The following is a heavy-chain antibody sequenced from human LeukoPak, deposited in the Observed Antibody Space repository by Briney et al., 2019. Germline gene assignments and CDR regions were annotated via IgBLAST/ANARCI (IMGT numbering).Heavy chain of an antibody. CDR3: AKDALISLRGAWSQSDS. CDR1: GFTFSSYA. V-gene: IGHV3-23*01. D-gene: IGHD3-16*02. CDR2: ISGSGGST. J-gene: IGHJ4*02. Sequence: GGSLRLSCAASGFTFSSYAMSWVRQAPGKGLEWVSGISGSGGSTYYVDAVKGRFTISRDNSKNTLFLQMNSLRAEDTAVYYCAKDALISLRGAWSQSDSWGQGTLVTVSS.